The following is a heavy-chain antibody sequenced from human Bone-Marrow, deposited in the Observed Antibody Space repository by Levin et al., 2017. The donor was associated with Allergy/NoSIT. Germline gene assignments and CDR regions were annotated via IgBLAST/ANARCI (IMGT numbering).Heavy chain of an antibody. CDR2: TYYRSKWYN. CDR3: ARGIVVWFREWYDGVFAHFDY. Sequence: MSSETLSLTCAISGDSVSSNSAAWNWIRQSPSRGLEWLGRTYYRSKWYNDYAVSVKSRITINPDTSKNQFSLQLNSVTPEDTAVYYCARGIVVWFREWYDGVFAHFDYWGQGTLVTVSS. J-gene: IGHJ4*02. CDR1: GDSVSSNSAA. V-gene: IGHV6-1*01. D-gene: IGHD3-10*01.